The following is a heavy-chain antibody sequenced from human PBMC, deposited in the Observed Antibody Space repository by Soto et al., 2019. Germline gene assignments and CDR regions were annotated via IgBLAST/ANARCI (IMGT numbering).Heavy chain of an antibody. CDR3: ARGNHPWVAVPLKQLNTPGWFAP. V-gene: IGHV4-34*01. CDR1: GGSFSIYS. Sequence: PSETLSLTCAVYGGSFSIYSWSWIRQPPGKDLEWIGDVNHSGSTHYNPSLKSRVTISVDTSKNQFSLKLNSVTAADTAVYYCARGNHPWVAVPLKQLNTPGWFAPWGQGPLATVSS. CDR2: VNHSGST. J-gene: IGHJ5*02. D-gene: IGHD6-19*01.